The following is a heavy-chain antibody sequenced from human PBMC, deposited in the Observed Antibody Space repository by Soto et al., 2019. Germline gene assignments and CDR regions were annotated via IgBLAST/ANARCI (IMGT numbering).Heavy chain of an antibody. D-gene: IGHD2-2*01. CDR3: ARQIGVVVPAAMYYYYGMDV. CDR1: GYSITSFC. J-gene: IGHJ6*02. CDR2: IYPGDSDT. V-gene: IGHV5-51*01. Sequence: PLLPMQIPCRGSGYSITSFCIGRVSKMPGKGLEWMGIIYPGDSDTRYSPSFQGQVTISADKSISTAYLQWSSLKASDTAMYYCARQIGVVVPAAMYYYYGMDVWGQGTTVTVSS.